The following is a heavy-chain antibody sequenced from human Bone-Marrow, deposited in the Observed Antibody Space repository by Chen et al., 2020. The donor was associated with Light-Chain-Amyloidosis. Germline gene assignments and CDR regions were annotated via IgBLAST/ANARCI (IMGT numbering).Heavy chain of an antibody. CDR1: GGSVSSGSYY. Sequence: QVQLQESGPGLVKPSETLSFTCTVSGGSVSSGSYYWSWIRQPPGKGLEWIGYIYYSGSTNYNPSLKSRVTISVDTSKNQFSLKLSSVTAAVTAVYYCARDLEGYSEGGEGIFDYWGQGTLVTVSS. V-gene: IGHV4-61*01. D-gene: IGHD6-13*01. CDR3: ARDLEGYSEGGEGIFDY. CDR2: IYYSGST. J-gene: IGHJ4*02.